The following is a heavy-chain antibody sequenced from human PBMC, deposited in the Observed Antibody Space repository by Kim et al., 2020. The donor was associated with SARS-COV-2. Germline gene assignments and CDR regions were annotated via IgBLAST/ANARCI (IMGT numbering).Heavy chain of an antibody. J-gene: IGHJ4*02. D-gene: IGHD3-10*01. V-gene: IGHV3-23*01. CDR2: GGGT. Sequence: GGGTYYADSVKCRFIISRDNSKNTLYLQMNSLRAEDTAVYYCAKSGQFDCWGQGTLVTVSS. CDR3: AKSGQFDC.